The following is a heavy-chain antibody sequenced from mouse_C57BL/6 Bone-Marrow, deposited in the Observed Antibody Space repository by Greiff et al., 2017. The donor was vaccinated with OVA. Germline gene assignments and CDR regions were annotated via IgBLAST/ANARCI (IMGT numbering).Heavy chain of an antibody. V-gene: IGHV1-22*01. J-gene: IGHJ4*01. CDR2: INPNNGGT. CDR3: ARQLTEGAYAMDY. Sequence: EVQLQESGPELVKPGASVKMSCKASGYTFTDYNMHWVKQSHGKSLEWIGYINPNNGGTSYNQKFKGKATLTVNKSSSTAYMELRSLTSEDSAVYYCARQLTEGAYAMDYWGQGTSVTVSS. CDR1: GYTFTDYN. D-gene: IGHD3-2*02.